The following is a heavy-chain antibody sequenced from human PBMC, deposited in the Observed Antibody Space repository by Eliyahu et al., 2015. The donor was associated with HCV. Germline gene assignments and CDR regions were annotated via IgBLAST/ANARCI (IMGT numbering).Heavy chain of an antibody. Sequence: EVQLLESGGGLVQPGGSXRLSCAAXGFTFXXXAMSWVRQAPGKGLEWVSAISGSGGSTYYADSVKGRFTISRDNSKNTLYLQMNSLRAEDTAVYYCAKDQRATMIVVVITVFDYWGQGTLVTVSS. V-gene: IGHV3-23*01. J-gene: IGHJ4*02. CDR1: GFTFXXXA. CDR2: ISGSGGST. D-gene: IGHD3-22*01. CDR3: AKDQRATMIVVVITVFDY.